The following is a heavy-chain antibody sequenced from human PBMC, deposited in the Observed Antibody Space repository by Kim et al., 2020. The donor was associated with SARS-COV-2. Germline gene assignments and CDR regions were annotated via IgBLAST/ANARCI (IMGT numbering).Heavy chain of an antibody. J-gene: IGHJ2*01. D-gene: IGHD3-22*01. CDR3: ARGSMTGPHWYFDL. V-gene: IGHV3-53*04. Sequence: ADSVKGRIIISRHNSKNILYLQMNSLRAEDTAVYYCARGSMTGPHWYFDLWGRGTLVTVSS.